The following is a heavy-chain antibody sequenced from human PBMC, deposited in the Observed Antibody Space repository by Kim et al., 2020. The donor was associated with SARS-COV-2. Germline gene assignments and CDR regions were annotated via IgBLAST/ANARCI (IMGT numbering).Heavy chain of an antibody. CDR3: ARDRRAAAGPAEYFQY. Sequence: GGSLRLSCAASGFTFSSYAMHWVRQAPGKGLEWVAVISYDGSNKYYADSVKGRFTISRDNSKNTLYLQMNSLRAEDTAVYYCARDRRAAAGPAEYFQYWGQGTLVTVSS. J-gene: IGHJ1*01. V-gene: IGHV3-30-3*01. CDR1: GFTFSSYA. CDR2: ISYDGSNK. D-gene: IGHD6-13*01.